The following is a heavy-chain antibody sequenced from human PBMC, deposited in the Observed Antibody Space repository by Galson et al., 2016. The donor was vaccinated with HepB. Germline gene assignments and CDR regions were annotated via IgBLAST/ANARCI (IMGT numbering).Heavy chain of an antibody. D-gene: IGHD3-10*01. Sequence: ETLSLTCTVSGDSISSGRFYWGWIRQPPGQGLEWIGSVYYSGTIYYNPSLKSPLTISIDMSKDQFSLTLSSVTAADTAVYYCVRHGVGAYNYGSGSSQGFKYWGQGTLVTVSS. CDR1: GDSISSGRFY. J-gene: IGHJ4*02. CDR3: VRHGVGAYNYGSGSSQGFKY. CDR2: VYYSGTI. V-gene: IGHV4-39*01.